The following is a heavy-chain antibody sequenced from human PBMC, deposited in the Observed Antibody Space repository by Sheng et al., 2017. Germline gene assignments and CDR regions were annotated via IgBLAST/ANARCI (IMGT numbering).Heavy chain of an antibody. J-gene: IGHJ5*02. CDR3: ARDVIQPYEGWFDP. CDR2: ISSGSSYI. Sequence: EVQLVESGGGLVKPGGSLRLSCAASGFTFSSYNMNWVRQAPGKGLEWVSSISSGSSYIYYADSVKGRFTISRDNAKNSLYLQMNSLRAEDTAVYYCARDVIQPYEGWFDPWGQGTLVIVSS. V-gene: IGHV3-21*06. D-gene: IGHD2-21*01. CDR1: GFTFSSYN.